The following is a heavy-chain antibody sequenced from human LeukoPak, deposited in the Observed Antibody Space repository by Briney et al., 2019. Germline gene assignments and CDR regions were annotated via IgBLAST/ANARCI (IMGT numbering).Heavy chain of an antibody. V-gene: IGHV6-1*01. CDR2: TYYRSKWYN. CDR3: ALERLRRFDP. D-gene: IGHD1-1*01. CDR1: GDSVSSNSAA. J-gene: IGHJ5*02. Sequence: SQTLSLTCAISGDSVSSNSAAWNRIRQSPSRGLEWLGRTYYRSKWYNDYAVSVKSRITINPDTSKNQFSLQLNSVTPEDTAVYYCALERLRRFDPWGQGTLVTVSS.